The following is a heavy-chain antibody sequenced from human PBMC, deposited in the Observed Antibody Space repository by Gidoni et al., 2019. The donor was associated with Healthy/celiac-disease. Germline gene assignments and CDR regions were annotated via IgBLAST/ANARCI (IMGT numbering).Heavy chain of an antibody. Sequence: QVQLVESAGGVVQPGRSLRLSCAASGFTFSSYGMHWVRQAPGKGLEWVAVISYDGSNKYYADSVKGRFTISRDNSKNTLYLQMNSLRAEDTAVYYCAKDLDYYDSSGYPYFDYWGQGTLVTVSS. V-gene: IGHV3-30*18. J-gene: IGHJ4*02. CDR3: AKDLDYYDSSGYPYFDY. D-gene: IGHD3-22*01. CDR1: GFTFSSYG. CDR2: ISYDGSNK.